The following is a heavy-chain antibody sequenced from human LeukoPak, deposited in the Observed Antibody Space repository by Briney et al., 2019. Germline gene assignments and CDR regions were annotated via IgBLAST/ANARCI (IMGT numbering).Heavy chain of an antibody. CDR3: ASVTAYDYGDYGFDY. J-gene: IGHJ4*02. D-gene: IGHD4-17*01. CDR1: GGSISSYY. CDR2: IYTSGST. Sequence: SETLSLTCTVSGGSISSYYWSWIRQPPGKGLEWIGYIYTSGSTNYNPSLKSRFTISVDTSKNQFSLRLSSVTAADTAVYYCASVTAYDYGDYGFDYWGQGTLVTVSS. V-gene: IGHV4-4*09.